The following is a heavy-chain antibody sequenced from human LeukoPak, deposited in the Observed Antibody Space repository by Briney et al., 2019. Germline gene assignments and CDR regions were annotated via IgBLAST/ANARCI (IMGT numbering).Heavy chain of an antibody. V-gene: IGHV4-59*01. Sequence: SETLSLTCAVSGGSISNYYCSWIRQPPGKGLEWLGYIHYSGYTNYNPSLKSRVTISVDTSKNQFSLNLSSVTAADTAVYYCARHWGSDWYFDLWARGTLVTVSS. CDR2: IHYSGYT. J-gene: IGHJ2*01. D-gene: IGHD7-27*01. CDR1: GGSISNYY. CDR3: ARHWGSDWYFDL.